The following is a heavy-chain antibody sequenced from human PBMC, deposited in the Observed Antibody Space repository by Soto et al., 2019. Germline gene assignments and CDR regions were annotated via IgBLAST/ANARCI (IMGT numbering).Heavy chain of an antibody. Sequence: PGGSLRLSCAASGFTFSSYAMSWVRQAPGKGLEWVSAISGSGDSTYYADSVKGRFTISRDNSKNTLYLQMNSLRAEDTAVYYCAKDYARGGYFDYFDYWGQGTLVTVSS. CDR3: AKDYARGGYFDYFDY. D-gene: IGHD3-22*01. J-gene: IGHJ4*02. CDR1: GFTFSSYA. V-gene: IGHV3-23*01. CDR2: ISGSGDST.